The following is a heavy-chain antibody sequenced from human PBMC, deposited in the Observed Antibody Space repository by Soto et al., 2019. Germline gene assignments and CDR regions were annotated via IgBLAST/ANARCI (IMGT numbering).Heavy chain of an antibody. Sequence: PGGSLRLSCTASGFTFDDHGMSWVRQAPGKGLEWVSSISSSSSYIYYADSVKGRFTISRDNAKNSLYLQMNSLRAEDTAVYYCARDRKDIVVVPAAPDAFDIWGQGTMVTVSS. CDR3: ARDRKDIVVVPAAPDAFDI. V-gene: IGHV3-21*01. CDR2: ISSSSSYI. J-gene: IGHJ3*02. CDR1: GFTFDDHG. D-gene: IGHD2-2*01.